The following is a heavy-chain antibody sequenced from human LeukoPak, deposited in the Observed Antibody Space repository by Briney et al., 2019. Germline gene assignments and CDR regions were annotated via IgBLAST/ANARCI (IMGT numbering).Heavy chain of an antibody. CDR3: ARRDFSSSSFDY. CDR1: GGSISSSSYY. CDR2: IYYSGST. J-gene: IGHJ4*02. V-gene: IGHV4-39*01. D-gene: IGHD6-6*01. Sequence: SETLSLTCTVSGGSISSSSYYWGWIRQPPGKGLEWIGSIYYSGSTYYNPSLKSRVTISVDTSKNQFSLKLSSVTAADTAVYYCARRDFSSSSFDYWGQGTLVTVSS.